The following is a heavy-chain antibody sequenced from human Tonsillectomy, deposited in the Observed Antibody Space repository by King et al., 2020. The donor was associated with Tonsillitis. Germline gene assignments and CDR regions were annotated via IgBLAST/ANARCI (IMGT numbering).Heavy chain of an antibody. CDR3: ARENVDQGGSLDI. V-gene: IGHV1-69*12. CDR1: GGTLSRSA. J-gene: IGHJ6*02. Sequence: QLVQSGAEVKKPGSSVKVSCKASGGTLSRSAISWVRQVPGQGLEWMGGIIPIFGTRNNAQKFQGRVTITADESTSTAYMELSSLTSEDTAVYYCARENVDQGGSLDIWGEGTTVTVSS. CDR2: IIPIFGTR. D-gene: IGHD2-2*03.